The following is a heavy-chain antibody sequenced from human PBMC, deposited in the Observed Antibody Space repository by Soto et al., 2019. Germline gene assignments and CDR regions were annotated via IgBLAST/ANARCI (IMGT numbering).Heavy chain of an antibody. CDR1: GSTVSSYA. V-gene: IGHV1-69*01. D-gene: IGHD3-22*01. CDR2: FIPIFVSA. CDR3: ARDLSSDSTGFRGYDL. J-gene: IGHJ4*02. Sequence: QVHLVQSGAEVKKPGSSVKVSCKASGSTVSSYAITWVRQAPGKGLEWMGVFIPIFVSAHYAQKFQGRVTITADESTSTAYMELSGLRSEDTASYYCARDLSSDSTGFRGYDLWGQGTLVTVSS.